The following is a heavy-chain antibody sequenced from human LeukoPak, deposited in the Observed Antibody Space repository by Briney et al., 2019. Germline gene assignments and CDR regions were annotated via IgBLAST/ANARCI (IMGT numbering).Heavy chain of an antibody. CDR2: ISGSGST. CDR1: GFTFSNFA. V-gene: IGHV3-23*01. D-gene: IGHD1-26*01. J-gene: IGHJ4*02. Sequence: GGSLRLSCTDSGFTFSNFAMNWVSQTPGKGLEWVSVISGSGSTYYADSVRGRFTVSRDDSKNTLYLQMDSLRAEDTAVYYCARDSVGVPTDFDYWGQGTLVTVSS. CDR3: ARDSVGVPTDFDY.